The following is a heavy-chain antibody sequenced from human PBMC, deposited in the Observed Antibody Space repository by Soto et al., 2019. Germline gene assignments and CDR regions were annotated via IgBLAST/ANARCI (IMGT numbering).Heavy chain of an antibody. J-gene: IGHJ3*02. D-gene: IGHD2-21*01. CDR3: ARFRLLGGI. CDR2: TYYSGST. Sequence: TLSLTCTVSGGSIRSGDYYWSWIRQPPGKGLVWIGNTYYSGSTYYVPYVKSRLTISIDTSRNQFSLKLTSVTAADTALYYCARFRLLGGIWGQGTMV. V-gene: IGHV4-30-4*01. CDR1: GGSIRSGDYY.